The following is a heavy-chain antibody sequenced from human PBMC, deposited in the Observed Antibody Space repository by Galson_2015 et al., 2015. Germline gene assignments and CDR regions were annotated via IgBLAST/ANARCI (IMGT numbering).Heavy chain of an antibody. CDR3: ARVGDYSDYDWFDP. V-gene: IGHV3-21*01. CDR1: GFTFSSYR. Sequence: SLRLSCAASGFTFSSYRMNWVRQAPGKGLEWVSFISSSSSYIYYADSVKGRVTISRDNAKNSLYLQMNSLRAEDTAVYYCARVGDYSDYDWFDPWGQGTRVTVSS. D-gene: IGHD4-11*01. CDR2: ISSSSSYI. J-gene: IGHJ5*02.